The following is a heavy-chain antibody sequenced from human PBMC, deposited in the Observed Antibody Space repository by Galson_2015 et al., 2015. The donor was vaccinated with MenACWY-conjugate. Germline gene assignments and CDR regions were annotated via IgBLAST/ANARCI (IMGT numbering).Heavy chain of an antibody. CDR1: GSNFITYW. V-gene: IGHV5-51*01. CDR2: ISPIDSKT. J-gene: IGHJ6*02. D-gene: IGHD1-26*01. CDR3: ARHPPGGRGMDV. Sequence: QSGAEVTKPGESLQISCTASGSNFITYWIGWVRQVPGKGLEWVGLISPIDSKTRYNPAFEGRVTISADNSITTAYLQWNSLQASDTAMYYCARHPPGGRGMDVWGQGTTVTVSS.